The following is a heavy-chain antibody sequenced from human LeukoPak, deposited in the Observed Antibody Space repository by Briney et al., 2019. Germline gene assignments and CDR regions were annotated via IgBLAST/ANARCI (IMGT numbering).Heavy chain of an antibody. CDR2: VSAYSGDK. V-gene: IGHV1-18*01. CDR1: GYTFNNYG. D-gene: IGHD3-22*01. J-gene: IGHJ3*02. CDR3: ARTSASRTNSNSYSFETTKTNAFDI. Sequence: ASVKVSCKASGYTFNNYGVTWVRQAPGQGLEWMGWVSAYSGDKDFAQKFQGRVTMTTDTSTSTAYMELRSLSSDDTAVYYCARTSASRTNSNSYSFETTKTNAFDIWGQGTMVTVSS.